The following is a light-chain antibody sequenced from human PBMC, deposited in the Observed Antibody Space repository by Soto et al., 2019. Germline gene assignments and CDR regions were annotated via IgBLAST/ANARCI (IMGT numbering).Light chain of an antibody. V-gene: IGKV3-20*01. J-gene: IGKJ1*01. CDR1: HSVSSNY. CDR3: QLYGISPT. Sequence: EIVLTQSPGTLSLSPGERATLSCRSSHSVSSNYLAWYQQKPGQAPRLLIYDVSSRATGIPDRFSGSGSGTEFSLTISRLEPVDFAVYYCQLYGISPTFGEGTKVEIK. CDR2: DVS.